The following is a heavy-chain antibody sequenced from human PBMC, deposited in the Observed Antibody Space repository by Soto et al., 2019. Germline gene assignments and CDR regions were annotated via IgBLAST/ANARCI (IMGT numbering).Heavy chain of an antibody. Sequence: GGSLRLSCAASGFTFSNFWMHWVRQAPGKGLECVSRINSDENNTTYADSVKGRFTISRDNAKNTLYLQMNSLRAEDTAVYYCARNRFMDVWGKGTTVTVSS. D-gene: IGHD3-3*01. CDR2: INSDENNT. V-gene: IGHV3-74*01. CDR3: ARNRFMDV. CDR1: GFTFSNFW. J-gene: IGHJ6*03.